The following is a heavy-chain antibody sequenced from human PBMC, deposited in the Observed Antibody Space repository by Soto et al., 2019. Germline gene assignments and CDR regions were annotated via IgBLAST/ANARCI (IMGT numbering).Heavy chain of an antibody. CDR2: IYYSGST. Sequence: KTSETLSLTCTVSGGSISSYYWSWIRQPPGKGLEWIGYIYYSGSTNYNPSLKSRVTISVDTSKNQFSLKLSSVTAADTAVYYCARAAIAAAAWGWFDPWGQGTLVTVSS. V-gene: IGHV4-59*01. J-gene: IGHJ5*02. D-gene: IGHD6-13*01. CDR1: GGSISSYY. CDR3: ARAAIAAAAWGWFDP.